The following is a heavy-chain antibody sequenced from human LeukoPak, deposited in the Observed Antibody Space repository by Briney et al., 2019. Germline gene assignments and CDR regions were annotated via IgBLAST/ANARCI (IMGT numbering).Heavy chain of an antibody. CDR1: GFIFSNYG. V-gene: IGHV3-21*04. CDR3: ARDTGYNTFDY. CDR2: VSNGGGDT. D-gene: IGHD5-24*01. J-gene: IGHJ4*02. Sequence: PGGSLRLSCAASGFIFSNYGMTWVRQAPGKGLEWIASVSNGGGDTYYADSVKGRFTISRDNAKNSQYLQMNSLRAEDTAVYYCARDTGYNTFDYWGQGTLVTVSS.